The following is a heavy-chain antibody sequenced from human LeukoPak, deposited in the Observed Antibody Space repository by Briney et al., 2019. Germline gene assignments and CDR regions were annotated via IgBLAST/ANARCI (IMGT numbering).Heavy chain of an antibody. Sequence: SETLSLTCTVSGGSISSGGYYWSWIRQHPGKGLEWIGYIYYSGSTYYNPSLKSRVTISVDTSKNQFSLKLSSVTAADTAVYYCARANWELGAFDYWGQGTLVTVSS. CDR1: GGSISSGGYY. CDR3: ARANWELGAFDY. CDR2: IYYSGST. D-gene: IGHD1-26*01. V-gene: IGHV4-31*03. J-gene: IGHJ4*02.